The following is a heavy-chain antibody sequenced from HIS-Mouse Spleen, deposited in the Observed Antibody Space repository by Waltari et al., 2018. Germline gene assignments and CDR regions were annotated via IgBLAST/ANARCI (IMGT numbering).Heavy chain of an antibody. CDR3: AREIPYSSSWYDWYFDL. CDR2: IYYSGGT. V-gene: IGHV4-39*07. CDR1: GGSISSSSYY. D-gene: IGHD6-13*01. J-gene: IGHJ2*01. Sequence: QLQLQESCPGLVKPSETLSLTCTVSGGSISSSSYYWGWIRQPPGKGLEWIGSIYYSGGTDYNPSLKGRVTISVDTSKNQFSLKLSSVTAADTAVYYCAREIPYSSSWYDWYFDLWGRGTLVTVSS.